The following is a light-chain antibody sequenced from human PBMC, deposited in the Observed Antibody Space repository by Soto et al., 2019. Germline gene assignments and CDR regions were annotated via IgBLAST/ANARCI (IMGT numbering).Light chain of an antibody. Sequence: QSALTPPPSASGSPGQSVTISCTGTSNDVGGYNFVSWYQQHPGKAPKLMIFEVSKRPSGVPDRFSGSKSGSTASLTVSGLQAEDEADYYCSSYAGNNIYYVFGTGTKVTVL. J-gene: IGLJ1*01. CDR2: EVS. V-gene: IGLV2-8*01. CDR1: SNDVGGYNF. CDR3: SSYAGNNIYYV.